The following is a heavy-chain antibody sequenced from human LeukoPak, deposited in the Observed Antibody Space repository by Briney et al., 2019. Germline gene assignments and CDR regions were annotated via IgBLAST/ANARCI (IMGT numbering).Heavy chain of an antibody. Sequence: SETLSLTCTVSGGSISSSSYYWGWIRQPPGKGLEWIGSIYYSGSTYYNPSLKSRVTISVDTSKNQLSLKLSSVTAADTAVYYCATFLYDFWSGYESPFDYWGQGTLVTVSS. D-gene: IGHD3-3*01. CDR1: GGSISSSSYY. CDR3: ATFLYDFWSGYESPFDY. J-gene: IGHJ4*02. CDR2: IYYSGST. V-gene: IGHV4-39*01.